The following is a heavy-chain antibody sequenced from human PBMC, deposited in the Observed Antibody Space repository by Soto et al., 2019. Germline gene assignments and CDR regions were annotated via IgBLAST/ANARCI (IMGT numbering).Heavy chain of an antibody. CDR3: ATAPIWTGYPWYYYYMDV. D-gene: IGHD3-9*01. Sequence: PGGSLRLSCAASGFTVSSKYMSWVHQAPGKGLEWVSLIQSGGPTYYADSVKGRFTISRDTSENTLHLQMDSLRAEDTAVYYCATAPIWTGYPWYYYYMDVWGKGTTVTVSS. CDR1: GFTVSSKY. J-gene: IGHJ6*03. V-gene: IGHV3-66*01. CDR2: IQSGGPT.